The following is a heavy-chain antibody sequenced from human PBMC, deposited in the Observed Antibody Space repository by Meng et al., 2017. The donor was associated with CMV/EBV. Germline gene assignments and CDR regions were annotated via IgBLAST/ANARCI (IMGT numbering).Heavy chain of an antibody. CDR1: GGTFSSYA. CDR3: ARDYDGSGEGYYYGMDV. CDR2: IIPIFGTA. J-gene: IGHJ6*02. D-gene: IGHD3-10*01. V-gene: IGHV1-69*05. Sequence: SVKVSCKASGGTFSSYAISWVRQAPGQGLEWMGGIIPIFGTANYAQKFQGRVTITTDESTSTAYMELNSLRAEDTAVYYCARDYDGSGEGYYYGMDVWGQGTTVTVSS.